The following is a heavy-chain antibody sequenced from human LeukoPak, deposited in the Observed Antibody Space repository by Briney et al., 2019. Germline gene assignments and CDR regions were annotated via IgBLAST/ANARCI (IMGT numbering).Heavy chain of an antibody. V-gene: IGHV4-4*07. CDR3: ARESLVAAAGLVDY. CDR1: GGSISSYY. Sequence: PSETLSLTCTVSGGSISSYYWSWIRQPAGKGLEWIGRIYTSGSTNYNPSLKSRVTMSVDTSKNQFSLKLSSVTAADTAVYYCARESLVAAAGLVDYWGQGTLVTVSS. CDR2: IYTSGST. D-gene: IGHD6-13*01. J-gene: IGHJ4*02.